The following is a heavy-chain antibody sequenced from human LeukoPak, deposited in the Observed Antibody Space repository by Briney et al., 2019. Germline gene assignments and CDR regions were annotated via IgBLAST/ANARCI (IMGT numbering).Heavy chain of an antibody. CDR2: IKGDGSAK. J-gene: IGHJ6*02. D-gene: IGHD5-24*01. Sequence: GGSLRLSCAVSGFAFSDSWMTWIRQAPGKGLEWVAFIKGDGSAKKYVDSVKGRFTISRDNAKNTLFLQMNSLRAEDTAVYYCAREGLPTMSHSYYGLDVWGQGTTVTVSS. V-gene: IGHV3-7*01. CDR3: AREGLPTMSHSYYGLDV. CDR1: GFAFSDSW.